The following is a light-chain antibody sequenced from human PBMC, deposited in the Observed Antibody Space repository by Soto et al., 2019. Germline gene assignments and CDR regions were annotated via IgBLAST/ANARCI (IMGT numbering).Light chain of an antibody. CDR2: DVS. Sequence: QSALTQPASVSGSPGQSITISCTGTSSDVGGYNYVSWYQQHPGKAPKLMIYDVSNRPSGVSNRFSGSKSGNTASLTISGLQAEDEADYYCSSYTSSLYVFGTGTK. V-gene: IGLV2-14*01. CDR1: SSDVGGYNY. J-gene: IGLJ1*01. CDR3: SSYTSSLYV.